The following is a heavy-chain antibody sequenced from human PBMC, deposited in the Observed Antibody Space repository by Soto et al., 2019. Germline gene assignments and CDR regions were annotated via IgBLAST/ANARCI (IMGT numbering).Heavy chain of an antibody. CDR2: IIPILGIA. J-gene: IGHJ3*02. Sequence: QVQLVQSGAEVKKPGSSVKVSCKASGGTFSSYTISWVRQAPGQGLEWMGRIIPILGIANYAQKFQGRVTITADKSARPAYMELSSLRSEDTAVYYCARAIAAAAHDAFDIWGQGTMVTVSS. D-gene: IGHD6-13*01. CDR1: GGTFSSYT. CDR3: ARAIAAAAHDAFDI. V-gene: IGHV1-69*02.